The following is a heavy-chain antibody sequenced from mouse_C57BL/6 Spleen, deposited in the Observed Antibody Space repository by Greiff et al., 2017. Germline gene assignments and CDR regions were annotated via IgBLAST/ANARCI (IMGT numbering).Heavy chain of an antibody. CDR2: INPNNGGT. CDR3: ARDYSNYVYLYFDV. Sequence: EVQLQQSGPELVKPGASVKMSCKASGYTFTDYTMHWVKPSHGQSLEWIGYINPNNGGTSYNQKFKGKATLTVNKSSSTAYMELRSRTSEESAVYYCARDYSNYVYLYFDVWGTGTTVTVSS. CDR1: GYTFTDYT. V-gene: IGHV1-22*01. D-gene: IGHD2-5*01. J-gene: IGHJ1*03.